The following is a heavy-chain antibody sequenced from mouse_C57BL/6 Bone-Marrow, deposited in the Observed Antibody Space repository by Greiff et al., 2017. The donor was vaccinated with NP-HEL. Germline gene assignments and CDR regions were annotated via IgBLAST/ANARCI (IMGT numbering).Heavy chain of an antibody. CDR3: ARSPLYYYGSSYLAGAYYFDY. J-gene: IGHJ2*01. V-gene: IGHV3-8*01. CDR2: ISYSGST. Sequence: EVQLQESGPGLAKPSQTLSLTCSVTGYSITSDYWNWIRKFPGNKLEYMGYISYSGSTYYNPSLKSRISITRDTSKNQYYLQLNSVTTEDTATYYCARSPLYYYGSSYLAGAYYFDYWGQGTTLTVSS. D-gene: IGHD1-1*01. CDR1: GYSITSDY.